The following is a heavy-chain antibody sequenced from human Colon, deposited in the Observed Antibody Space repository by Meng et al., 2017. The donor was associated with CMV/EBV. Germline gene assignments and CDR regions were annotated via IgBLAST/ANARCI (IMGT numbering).Heavy chain of an antibody. D-gene: IGHD1-26*01. V-gene: IGHV3-72*01. CDR2: TRNKANSYTT. CDR1: GFTFRDHY. J-gene: IGHJ4*02. Sequence: LSCAASGFTFRDHYMDWVRQAPGKGLEWVGRTRNKANSYTTEYAASVTGRFTVSRDELENSLYLQMNSLKTEDTAVYYCAREVGAFDYWGQGILVTVSS. CDR3: AREVGAFDY.